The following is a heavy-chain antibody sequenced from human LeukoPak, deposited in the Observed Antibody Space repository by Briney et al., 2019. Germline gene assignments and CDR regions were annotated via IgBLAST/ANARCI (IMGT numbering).Heavy chain of an antibody. CDR1: GFTFSSYA. Sequence: GGSLRLSCAASGFTFSSYAMSWVRQAPGKGLEWVSAISGSGGSTYHADSVKGRFTISRDNSKNTLYLQMNSLRAEDTAVYYCAKKSMIVVVLSAFDIWGQGTMVTVSS. J-gene: IGHJ3*02. V-gene: IGHV3-23*01. CDR2: ISGSGGST. CDR3: AKKSMIVVVLSAFDI. D-gene: IGHD3-22*01.